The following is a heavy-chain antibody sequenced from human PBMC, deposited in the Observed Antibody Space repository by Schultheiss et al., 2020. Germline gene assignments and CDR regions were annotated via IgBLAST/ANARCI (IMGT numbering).Heavy chain of an antibody. CDR1: GGSFSGYY. D-gene: IGHD2-21*01. CDR2: IYTSGST. CDR3: ARDSYCGGDCYSGWFDP. V-gene: IGHV4-4*07. J-gene: IGHJ5*02. Sequence: SATLSLTCAVYGGSFSGYYWSWIRQPAGKGLEWIGRIYTSGSTNYNPSLKSRVTISVDTSKNQFSLKLSSVTAADTAVYYCARDSYCGGDCYSGWFDPWGQGTLVTVSS.